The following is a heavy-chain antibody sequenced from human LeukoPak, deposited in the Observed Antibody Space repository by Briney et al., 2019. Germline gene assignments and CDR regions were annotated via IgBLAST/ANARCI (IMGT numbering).Heavy chain of an antibody. J-gene: IGHJ3*02. CDR3: ARIGYYYDSSGYRDDAFDI. V-gene: IGHV3-21*01. CDR1: GFTFSSYS. Sequence: GGSLRLSCAGAGFTFSSYSMNWVRQAPGKGLEWVSSISSNRNYIYYVESVKGRFTISRDNAKNSLYLQMNSLRAEDTAVYYCARIGYYYDSSGYRDDAFDIWGQGTMVTVSS. D-gene: IGHD3-22*01. CDR2: ISSNRNYI.